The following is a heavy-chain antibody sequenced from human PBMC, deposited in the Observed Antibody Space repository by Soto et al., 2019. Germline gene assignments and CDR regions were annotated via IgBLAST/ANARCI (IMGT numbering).Heavy chain of an antibody. CDR2: IVVGSGNT. V-gene: IGHV1-58*01. CDR1: GFTFTSSA. D-gene: IGHD1-26*01. Sequence: SVKVSCKASGFTFTSSAVQWVRQARGQRLEWIGWIVVGSGNTNYAQKFQERVTITRDMSTSTAYMELSSLRSEDTAVYYCEAVGATQTWDAFDIWRQGTMVTVSS. J-gene: IGHJ3*02. CDR3: EAVGATQTWDAFDI.